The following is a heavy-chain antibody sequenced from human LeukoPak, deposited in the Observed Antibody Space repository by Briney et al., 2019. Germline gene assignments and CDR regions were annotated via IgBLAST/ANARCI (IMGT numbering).Heavy chain of an antibody. CDR1: GFTFSSYA. CDR2: ISGSGVST. V-gene: IGHV3-23*01. J-gene: IGHJ3*02. CDR3: AKVGGRGKYFDAFDI. D-gene: IGHD2/OR15-2a*01. Sequence: GGSLRLPCAASGFTFSSYAMSWVRQAPGKGLEWVSSISGSGVSTYYADSVKGRFTISRDNSKNTLYLQMNSLRAEDTAVYYCAKVGGRGKYFDAFDIWGQGTMLTVSS.